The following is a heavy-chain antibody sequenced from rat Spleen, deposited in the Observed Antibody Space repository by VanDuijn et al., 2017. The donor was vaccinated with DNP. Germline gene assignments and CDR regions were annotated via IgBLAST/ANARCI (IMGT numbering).Heavy chain of an antibody. Sequence: EVQLQESGPGLVKPSQSLSLTCSVTGSSISSNYWGWIRIFPGSKMEWMGYISYSGSTRYNPSLKSRISITRDTSKNQFFLQLNSVTTEDTATYYCARGVDYGGSNWFAYWGQGTLVTVSS. J-gene: IGHJ3*01. CDR3: ARGVDYGGSNWFAY. CDR1: GSSISSNY. CDR2: ISYSGST. V-gene: IGHV3-1*01. D-gene: IGHD1-11*01.